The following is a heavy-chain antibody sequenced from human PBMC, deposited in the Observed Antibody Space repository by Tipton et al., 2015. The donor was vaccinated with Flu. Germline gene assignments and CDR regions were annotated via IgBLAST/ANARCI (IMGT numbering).Heavy chain of an antibody. Sequence: QLVQSGAEVTEPGKSLKISCRASGYILSSDYIGWVRQMPGKGLEWMGIIYPGESRATYSPSFEGQVTFSVDKSINTAYLYWSSLKASDTAMYYCVRPYISYGKPAAVFFELWGQGTLVTVSS. D-gene: IGHD2-2*01. CDR1: GYILSSDY. V-gene: IGHV5-51*03. CDR2: IYPGESRA. J-gene: IGHJ4*02. CDR3: VRPYISYGKPAAVFFEL.